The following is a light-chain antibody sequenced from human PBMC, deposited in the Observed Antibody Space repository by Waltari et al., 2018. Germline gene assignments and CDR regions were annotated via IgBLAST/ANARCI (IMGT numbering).Light chain of an antibody. V-gene: IGKV4-1*01. CDR3: QQYYTTPPYT. Sequence: DIVMTQSPDSLTASLGERATINCKSGRNILYSSNNKNHLAWYQQKPGQPPKLLIYWASTRESGVPDRFSGSGSGTDFTLTISSLQPEDVAVYYCQQYYTTPPYTFGQGTKLEIK. CDR2: WAS. CDR1: RNILYSSNNKNH. J-gene: IGKJ2*01.